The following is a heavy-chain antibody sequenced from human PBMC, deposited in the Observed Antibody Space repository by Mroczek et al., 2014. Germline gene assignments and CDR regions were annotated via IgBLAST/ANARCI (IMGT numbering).Heavy chain of an antibody. CDR1: GGSISSGSYY. CDR3: AREKHSWEQQPNNIYWYFDL. D-gene: IGHD1-26*01. J-gene: IGHJ2*01. Sequence: QVQLVESGPGLVKPSQTLSLTCTVSGGSISSGSYYWSWIRQPAGKGLEWIGRIYTSGSTNYNPSLKSRVTISVDTSKNQFSLKLSSVTAADTAVYYCAREKHSWEQQPNNIYWYFDLWGLAPLVTVSS. V-gene: IGHV4-61*02. CDR2: IYTSGST.